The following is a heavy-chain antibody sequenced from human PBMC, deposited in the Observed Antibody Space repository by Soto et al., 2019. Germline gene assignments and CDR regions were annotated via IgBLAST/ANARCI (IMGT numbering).Heavy chain of an antibody. J-gene: IGHJ5*02. Sequence: QVQLQESGPGLVKASETLSLTCTVSDGSISNYYWSWIRQSPGEGPEWLGNINYSGNTHYNPSLRSRLTMSIDTSKNQFSLRLSSVTPADAAVYYCARGPFIAVADRWFDPWGQGPLVTVSS. CDR3: ARGPFIAVADRWFDP. CDR1: DGSISNYY. CDR2: INYSGNT. V-gene: IGHV4-59*01. D-gene: IGHD6-19*01.